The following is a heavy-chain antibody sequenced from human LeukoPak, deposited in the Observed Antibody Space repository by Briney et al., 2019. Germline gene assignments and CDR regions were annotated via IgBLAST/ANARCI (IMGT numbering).Heavy chain of an antibody. V-gene: IGHV3-66*04. D-gene: IGHD2-2*01. CDR1: GFTVSSNY. Sequence: GGSLRLSCAASGFTVSSNYMSWVRQAPGKGLEWVSVIYSGGSTYYADSVKGRFTISRDNSKNTLYLQMNSLRAEDTAVYYCARLPLGYCSSTSCYPDWGQGTLVTVSS. J-gene: IGHJ4*02. CDR2: IYSGGST. CDR3: ARLPLGYCSSTSCYPD.